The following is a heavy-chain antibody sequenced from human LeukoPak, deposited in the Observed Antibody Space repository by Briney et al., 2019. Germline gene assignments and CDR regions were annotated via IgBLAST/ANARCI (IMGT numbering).Heavy chain of an antibody. Sequence: ASAKVSCKASGYIFTNYHMHWVRQAPGQGLEWMGIINPSGGSTSYSQKFQGRVTMTRDMSTSTVYMDLSSLRSEDTAVYYCARYGHSPYFDDWGQGTLVTVSS. V-gene: IGHV1-46*01. CDR2: INPSGGST. J-gene: IGHJ4*02. D-gene: IGHD4-17*01. CDR3: ARYGHSPYFDD. CDR1: GYIFTNYH.